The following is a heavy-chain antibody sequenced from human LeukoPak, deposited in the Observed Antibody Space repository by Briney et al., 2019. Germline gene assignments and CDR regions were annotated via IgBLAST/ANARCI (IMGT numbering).Heavy chain of an antibody. J-gene: IGHJ4*02. Sequence: GGSLRLSCAASGFTFSDYTMNWVRQAPGKGLEWVSSISSSSSCIYYADSVKGRFTISRDNAKNSLYLQMNSLRAEDTTVYYCARGYGDHTCDYWGQGTLVTVSS. CDR3: ARGYGDHTCDY. CDR2: ISSSSSCI. CDR1: GFTFSDYT. V-gene: IGHV3-21*01. D-gene: IGHD4-17*01.